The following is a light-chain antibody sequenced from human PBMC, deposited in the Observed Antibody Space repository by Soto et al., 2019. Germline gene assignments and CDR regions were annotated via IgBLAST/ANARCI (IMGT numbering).Light chain of an antibody. CDR3: HQYGNSPLT. CDR2: GVS. CDR1: QSVRSDY. Sequence: EIVLTQSPATLSLSPGDRATLSCRASQSVRSDYFAWYQQKPGQPPRVILFGVSTRATAIPDRFSGSGSRTAFTLTISRLEPDDFGLYYCHQYGNSPLTLGGGTKVE. V-gene: IGKV3-20*01. J-gene: IGKJ4*01.